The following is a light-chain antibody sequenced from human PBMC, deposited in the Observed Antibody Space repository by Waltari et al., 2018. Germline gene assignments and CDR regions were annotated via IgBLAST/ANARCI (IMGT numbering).Light chain of an antibody. CDR1: QSVSIN. Sequence: EIVMTQSPATLSVSPGEGATLSCRASQSVSINLAWYQQKPGQAPRLLISGASIRATGIPARFSGGGYGTEFTLTIGSLQSEDFAVYYCQQYSNWPLTFGGGTKVEIK. CDR3: QQYSNWPLT. CDR2: GAS. J-gene: IGKJ4*01. V-gene: IGKV3D-15*01.